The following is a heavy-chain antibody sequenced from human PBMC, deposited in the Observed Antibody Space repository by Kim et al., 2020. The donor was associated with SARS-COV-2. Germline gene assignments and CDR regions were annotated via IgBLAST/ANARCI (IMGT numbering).Heavy chain of an antibody. D-gene: IGHD3-3*01. J-gene: IGHJ4*02. CDR1: GGSISSGGYY. CDR2: IYYSGST. V-gene: IGHV4-31*03. CDR3: ASRGDFWSGYYTFDY. Sequence: SETLSLTCTVSGGSISSGGYYWSWIRQHPGKGLEWIGYIYYSGSTYYNPSLKSRVTISVDTSKNQFSLKLSCVTAADTAVYYCASRGDFWSGYYTFDYWGQGTLVTVSS.